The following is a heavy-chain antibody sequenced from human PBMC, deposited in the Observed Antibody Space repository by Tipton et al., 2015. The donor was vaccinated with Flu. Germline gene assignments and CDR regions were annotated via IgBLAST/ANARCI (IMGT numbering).Heavy chain of an antibody. D-gene: IGHD2-15*01. J-gene: IGHJ4*02. V-gene: IGHV3-33*01. CDR2: IWSDETNK. CDR3: ARACSGGRGCFYFDF. CDR1: GYSFTSYG. Sequence: SGAEVKKPGASVKVSCKASGYSFTSYGMSWVRQAPGKGLEWVAIIWSDETNKIYADSVKGRFTISRDNSKNTLYLQMNSLRAEDTAVYYCARACSGGRGCFYFDFWGQGTLVTVSS.